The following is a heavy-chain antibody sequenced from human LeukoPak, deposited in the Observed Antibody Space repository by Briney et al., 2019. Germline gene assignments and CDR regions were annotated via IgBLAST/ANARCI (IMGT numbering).Heavy chain of an antibody. CDR2: IYYTGSTYYSGNT. D-gene: IGHD7-27*01. CDR3: ARTGDHLYFDS. CDR1: GGYISSGGLY. V-gene: IGHV4-30-4*07. J-gene: IGHJ4*02. Sequence: PSQTLSLTCTVSGGYISSGGLYWGWIRQHPGKGLEWIGNIYYTGSTYYSGNTYYNPSLRSRVIISVDTSKNQFSLQLNSVTAADTPVYYCARTGDHLYFDSWGQGTLVTVSS.